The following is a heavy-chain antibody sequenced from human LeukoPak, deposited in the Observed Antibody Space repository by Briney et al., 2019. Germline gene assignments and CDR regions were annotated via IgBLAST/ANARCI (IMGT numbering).Heavy chain of an antibody. D-gene: IGHD1-7*01. Sequence: SETLSLTCTVPGGSISSYYWSWIRQPPGKGLEWIGYIYYSGSTNYNPSLKSRVTISVDTSKNQFSLKLSSVTAADTAVYYCASSVGWNYVYFDYWGQGTLVTVSS. V-gene: IGHV4-59*01. CDR1: GGSISSYY. CDR2: IYYSGST. J-gene: IGHJ4*02. CDR3: ASSVGWNYVYFDY.